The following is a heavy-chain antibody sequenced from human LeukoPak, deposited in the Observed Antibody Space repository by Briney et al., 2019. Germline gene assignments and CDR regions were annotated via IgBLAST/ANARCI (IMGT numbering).Heavy chain of an antibody. CDR3: ARDKEGTIFGVVHPSMYYYYMDV. CDR1: GYSINSGYY. Sequence: PSETLSLTCTVSGYSINSGYYWSWIRQPPGKRLEWIGSIYYSGSTYSNPTLKSRLTISVDTSKNQISLNLTSVTAADAAVYYCARDKEGTIFGVVHPSMYYYYMDVWGKGTTVTVSS. CDR2: IYYSGST. D-gene: IGHD3-3*01. J-gene: IGHJ6*03. V-gene: IGHV4-38-2*02.